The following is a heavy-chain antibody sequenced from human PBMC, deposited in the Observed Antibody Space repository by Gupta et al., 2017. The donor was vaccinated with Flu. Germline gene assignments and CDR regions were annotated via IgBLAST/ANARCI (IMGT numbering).Heavy chain of an antibody. CDR2: INAGNGNT. Sequence: QVQLVQSGAEGKKPGASVKVSCKASGYTFTSYAMHWVRQAPGQRLEWMGWINAGNGNTKYSQKFQGRVTITRDTSASTAYMELSSLRSEDTAVYYCASGGSSSSVFVYWGQGTLVTVSS. CDR1: GYTFTSYA. V-gene: IGHV1-3*01. D-gene: IGHD6-6*01. J-gene: IGHJ4*02. CDR3: ASGGSSSSVFVY.